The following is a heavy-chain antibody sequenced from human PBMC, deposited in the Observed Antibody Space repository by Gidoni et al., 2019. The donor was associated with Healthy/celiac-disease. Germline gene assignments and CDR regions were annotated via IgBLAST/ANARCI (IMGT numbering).Heavy chain of an antibody. CDR1: GFPFSSYG. V-gene: IGHV3-33*01. Sequence: QVQLVESGGGVVQPGRSRRLSCAASGFPFSSYGMHWVRQAPGKGLVWVAVIWYDGSNKYYADSVKGRFTITRDNSKNTLYLQMNSLRAEDTAVYYCASTYCGGDCSLRYYYYGMDVWGQGTTVTVSS. J-gene: IGHJ6*02. D-gene: IGHD2-21*02. CDR2: IWYDGSNK. CDR3: ASTYCGGDCSLRYYYYGMDV.